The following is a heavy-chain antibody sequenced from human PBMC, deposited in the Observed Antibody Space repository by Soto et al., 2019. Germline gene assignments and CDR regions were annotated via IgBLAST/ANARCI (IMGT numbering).Heavy chain of an antibody. V-gene: IGHV3-53*01. J-gene: IGHJ4*02. CDR3: ARDPARGYSGYEVDY. Sequence: PGGSLRLSCAASGFTVSSNYMSWVRQAPGKGLEWVSVIYSGGSTYYADSVKGRFTISRDNSKNTLYLQMNSLRAEDTAVYYCARDPARGYSGYEVDYWGQGTLVTVSS. D-gene: IGHD5-12*01. CDR1: GFTVSSNY. CDR2: IYSGGST.